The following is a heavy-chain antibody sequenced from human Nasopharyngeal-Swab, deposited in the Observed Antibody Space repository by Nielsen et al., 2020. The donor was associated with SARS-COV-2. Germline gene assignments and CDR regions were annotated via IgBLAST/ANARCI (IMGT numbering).Heavy chain of an antibody. J-gene: IGHJ4*02. CDR2: ISGSGGET. V-gene: IGHV3-23*01. CDR3: AKDWRYGGGY. D-gene: IGHD4-23*01. CDR1: GFTFSNYA. Sequence: GESLKISCAASGFTFSNYAMSWVRQAPGKGLEWVSAISGSGGETFYAGSVKGRFTISRDNSKNTLYLQMNSLRAEDTAVYFCAKDWRYGGGYWGQGTLVTVSS.